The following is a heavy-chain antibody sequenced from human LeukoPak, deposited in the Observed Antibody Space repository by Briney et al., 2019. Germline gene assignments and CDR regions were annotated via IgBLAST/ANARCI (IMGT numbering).Heavy chain of an antibody. D-gene: IGHD3-22*01. CDR2: INTNTGNP. V-gene: IGHV7-4-1*02. CDR3: ARDFVAYYEPNDAFDI. Sequence: ASVKVSCTASGYTFTSYAMNWVRQAPGQGLEWMGWINTNTGNPTYAQGFTGRFVFSLDTSVSTAYLQISSLKAEDTAVYYCARDFVAYYEPNDAFDIWGQGTMVTVSS. J-gene: IGHJ3*02. CDR1: GYTFTSYA.